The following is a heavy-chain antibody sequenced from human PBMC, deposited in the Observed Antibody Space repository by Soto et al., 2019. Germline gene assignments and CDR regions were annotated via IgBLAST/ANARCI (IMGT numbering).Heavy chain of an antibody. V-gene: IGHV3-48*03. CDR2: IKSSGDTG. J-gene: IGHJ4*02. CDR1: GFPFSHYE. CDR3: TRDPFDF. Sequence: EVLLLESGGRLVQPGGSLTLSCAASGFPFSHYEMNWVRQAPGRGVEWVSYIKSSGDTGHYADSVKGRFTVSRDNAKNLLFLQLTSLSVEDTATYYCTRDPFDFWGPGTLVVVS.